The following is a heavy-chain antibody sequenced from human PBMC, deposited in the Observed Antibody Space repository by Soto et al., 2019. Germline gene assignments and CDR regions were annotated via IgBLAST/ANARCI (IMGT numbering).Heavy chain of an antibody. CDR2: IIPIFRSA. D-gene: IGHD3-22*01. CDR3: ARDRYYDGVGCHYETAY. J-gene: IGHJ4*02. V-gene: IGHV1-69*01. CDR1: GGDFINYG. Sequence: QVQRVQSGAEVKKPGSSVKVSCKAYGGDFINYGISWVRQAPGQGLEWMGGIIPIFRSANYAQKFQGRVTIAADESTTTAYMELTTLKSEDTAVYYCARDRYYDGVGCHYETAYWGQGTLVTGSS.